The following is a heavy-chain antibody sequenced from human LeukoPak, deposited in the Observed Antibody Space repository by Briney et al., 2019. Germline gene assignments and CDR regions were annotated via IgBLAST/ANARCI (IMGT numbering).Heavy chain of an antibody. D-gene: IGHD3-3*01. Sequence: PSETLSLTCAVYGGSFSGYYWSWIRQPPGKGLEWIGEINHSGSTNHNPSLKSRVTISVDTSKNQFSLKLSSVTAADTAVYYCAIHREPNYDFWSGTGDWFDPWGQGTLVTVSS. J-gene: IGHJ5*02. V-gene: IGHV4-34*01. CDR1: GGSFSGYY. CDR3: AIHREPNYDFWSGTGDWFDP. CDR2: INHSGST.